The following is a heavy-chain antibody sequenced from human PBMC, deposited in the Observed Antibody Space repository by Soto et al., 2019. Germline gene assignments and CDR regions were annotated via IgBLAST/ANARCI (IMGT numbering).Heavy chain of an antibody. D-gene: IGHD3-10*01. CDR1: GFTFSSYG. CDR3: AQEGLWFGEFADYYGMDV. J-gene: IGHJ6*02. CDR2: ISYDGSNK. Sequence: QVQLVESGGGVVQPGRSLRLSCAASGFTFSSYGMHWVRQAPGNGLEWVAVISYDGSNKFYADTVKGRFTIFGENSKTTVSLQMNSLRAEHTAVYFCAQEGLWFGEFADYYGMDVWGQGTTVTVSS. V-gene: IGHV3-30*18.